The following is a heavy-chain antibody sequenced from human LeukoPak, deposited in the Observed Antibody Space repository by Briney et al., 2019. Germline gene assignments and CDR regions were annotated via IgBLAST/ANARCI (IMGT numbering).Heavy chain of an antibody. CDR2: INPNSGGT. CDR3: ARNAFEGYYGMDV. V-gene: IGHV1-2*02. D-gene: IGHD3-10*01. Sequence: ASVKVSCKASGYTFTGYYIHWVRQAPGQGLEWMGWINPNSGGTNYAQKFQGRVTMTRDTSISTAYMELSRLRSDDTAVYYCARNAFEGYYGMDVWGQGTTVTVSS. CDR1: GYTFTGYY. J-gene: IGHJ6*02.